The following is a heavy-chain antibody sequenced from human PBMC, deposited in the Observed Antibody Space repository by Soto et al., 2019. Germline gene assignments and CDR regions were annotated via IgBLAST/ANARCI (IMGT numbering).Heavy chain of an antibody. J-gene: IGHJ6*03. CDR1: GGSISSYY. D-gene: IGHD6-6*01. CDR2: IYYSGST. Sequence: SETLSLTCTVSGGSISSYYWSWIRQPPGKGLEWIGYIYYSGSTNYNPSLKSRVTISVDTSKNQFSLKLSSVTAADTAVYYCARAPPILRPRDYYYYMDVWGKGTTVTVSS. CDR3: ARAPPILRPRDYYYYMDV. V-gene: IGHV4-59*01.